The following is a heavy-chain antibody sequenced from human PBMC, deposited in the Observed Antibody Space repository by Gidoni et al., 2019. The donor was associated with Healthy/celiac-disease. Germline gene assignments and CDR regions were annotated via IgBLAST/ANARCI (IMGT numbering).Heavy chain of an antibody. D-gene: IGHD2-2*01. J-gene: IGHJ4*02. CDR3: TTEEIVVPALDY. CDR1: GFTVSNAW. Sequence: EVQLVESGGGWVKPGGSLRLSCAASGFTVSNAWMNWVRQAPGKGLEWFGRIKSKTDGWTTDYAAPVKGRFTISRDDSKNTLYLQMNSLKTEDTAVYYCTTEEIVVPALDYWGQGTLVTVSS. CDR2: IKSKTDGWTT. V-gene: IGHV3-15*07.